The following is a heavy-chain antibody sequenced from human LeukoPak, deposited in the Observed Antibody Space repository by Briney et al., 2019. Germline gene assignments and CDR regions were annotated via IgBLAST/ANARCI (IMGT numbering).Heavy chain of an antibody. Sequence: PGGSLRLSCAASGFTFSSHAMSWVRQDPGKGLEWVSALSGSGAGTYYADSVKGRFTISRANSKNTPYLQMNSLRAEDTAIYYCAKGRQSRHHLGDYWGQGTLVTVSS. D-gene: IGHD7-27*01. J-gene: IGHJ4*02. CDR3: AKGRQSRHHLGDY. V-gene: IGHV3-23*01. CDR1: GFTFSSHA. CDR2: LSGSGAGT.